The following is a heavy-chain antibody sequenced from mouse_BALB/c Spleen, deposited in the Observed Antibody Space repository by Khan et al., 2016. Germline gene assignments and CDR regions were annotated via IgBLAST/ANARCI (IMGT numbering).Heavy chain of an antibody. D-gene: IGHD2-2*01. CDR1: GYTFTDYE. Sequence: QVRLQQSGAELVRPGASVKLSCKALGYTFTDYEMHWVKQTPVRGLEWIGAIHPGNGGSAYNQKFKGKATLTADISSSTAYMELSSLTPEDSAVYFCTKGLRRGYYFDYWGQGTALTVSS. V-gene: IGHV1-15*01. CDR2: IHPGNGGS. CDR3: TKGLRRGYYFDY. J-gene: IGHJ2*01.